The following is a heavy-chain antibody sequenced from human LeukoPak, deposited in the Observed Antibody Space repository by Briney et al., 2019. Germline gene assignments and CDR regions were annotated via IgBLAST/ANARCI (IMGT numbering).Heavy chain of an antibody. Sequence: GGSLRLSCAASGFTFSSYVMHWVRQAPGKGLEWVAIISYDGSNEYHADSVKGRFTISRDNSKNTLYLQMNSLRAEDTAVYYCAKGRGSSGWYGIFDPWGQGTLVTVSS. J-gene: IGHJ5*02. D-gene: IGHD6-19*01. CDR2: ISYDGSNE. CDR1: GFTFSSYV. CDR3: AKGRGSSGWYGIFDP. V-gene: IGHV3-30*04.